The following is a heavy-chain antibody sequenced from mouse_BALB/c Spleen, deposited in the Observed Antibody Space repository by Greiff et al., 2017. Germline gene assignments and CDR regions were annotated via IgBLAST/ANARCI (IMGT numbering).Heavy chain of an antibody. CDR1: GFSLTSYG. CDR3: ARNTRGRSLIGTGAMDY. CDR2: IWSGGST. J-gene: IGHJ4*01. Sequence: QVQLKESGPGLVQPSQSLSITCTVSGFSLTSYGVHWVRQSPGKGLEWLGVIWSGGSTDYNAAFISRLSISKDNSKSQVFFKMNSLQANDTAIYYCARNTRGRSLIGTGAMDYWGQGTSVTVSS. V-gene: IGHV2-2*02. D-gene: IGHD4-1*01.